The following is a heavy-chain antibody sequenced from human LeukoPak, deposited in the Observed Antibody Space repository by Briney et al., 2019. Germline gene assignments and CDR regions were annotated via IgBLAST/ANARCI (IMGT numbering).Heavy chain of an antibody. CDR1: GYTFTSYY. Sequence: ASVKVSCKASGYTFTSYYIHWVRQAPGQGLEWMGIINLSGGSTSYAQKFQGRVTMTRDMSTSTVYMELSSLRSEDTAVCFCARDYGDYNWFDPWGQGTLVTVSS. CDR3: ARDYGDYNWFDP. D-gene: IGHD4-17*01. J-gene: IGHJ5*02. CDR2: INLSGGST. V-gene: IGHV1-46*01.